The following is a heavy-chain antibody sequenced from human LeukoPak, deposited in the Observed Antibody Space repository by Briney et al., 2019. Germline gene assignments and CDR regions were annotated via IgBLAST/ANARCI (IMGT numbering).Heavy chain of an antibody. V-gene: IGHV3-23*01. D-gene: IGHD3-3*01. CDR1: GFTFSSNA. Sequence: GGSLRLSCAASGFTFSSNAMSWVRQAPGKGLEWVSAITGSGGSTYYADSVKGRFTISRDNSKNTLYLQMNSLRAEDTAVYYCAKEKLCFWSGYEYWGEETLVTVSS. J-gene: IGHJ4*02. CDR3: AKEKLCFWSGYEY. CDR2: ITGSGGST.